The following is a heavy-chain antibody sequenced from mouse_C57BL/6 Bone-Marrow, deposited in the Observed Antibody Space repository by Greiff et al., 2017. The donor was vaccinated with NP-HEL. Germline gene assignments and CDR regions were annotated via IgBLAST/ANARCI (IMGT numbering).Heavy chain of an antibody. CDR1: GYTFTSYW. D-gene: IGHD1-1*01. CDR3: ASHYYGSIY. Sequence: VQLQQPGAELVKPGASVKLSCKASGYTFTSYWMQWVKQRPGQGLEWIGEIDPSDSYTNYNQKFKGKATLTVDTSSSTAYMQLSSLTSEDSAVYYCASHYYGSIYWGQGTTLTVSS. V-gene: IGHV1-50*01. CDR2: IDPSDSYT. J-gene: IGHJ2*01.